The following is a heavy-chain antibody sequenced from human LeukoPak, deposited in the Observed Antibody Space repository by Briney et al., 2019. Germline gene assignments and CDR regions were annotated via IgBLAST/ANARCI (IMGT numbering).Heavy chain of an antibody. CDR3: AKNSHPRAVAATGFDY. Sequence: GGSQRLSCAASGFTFSSYGMHWVRQAPGKGLEWVAFIRYDGSNKYYADSVKGRFTISRDNSKNTQYLQMNSLRAEDTAVYYCAKNSHPRAVAATGFDYWGQGTLVTVSS. J-gene: IGHJ4*02. D-gene: IGHD2-15*01. V-gene: IGHV3-30*02. CDR2: IRYDGSNK. CDR1: GFTFSSYG.